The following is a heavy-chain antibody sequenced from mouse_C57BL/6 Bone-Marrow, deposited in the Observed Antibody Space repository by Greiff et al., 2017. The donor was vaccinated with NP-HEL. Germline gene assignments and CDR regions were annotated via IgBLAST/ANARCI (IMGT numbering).Heavy chain of an antibody. CDR1: GYTFTSYW. CDR2: IDPSDSYT. J-gene: IGHJ2*01. V-gene: IGHV1-59*01. Sequence: QVQLQQPGAELVRPGTSVKLSCKASGYTFTSYWMHWVKQRPGQGLEWIGVIDPSDSYTNYNQKFKGKATLTVDTSSSTAYMQLSSLTSEDSAVYYCARGFRNWGEGTTLTVSS. CDR3: ARGFRN.